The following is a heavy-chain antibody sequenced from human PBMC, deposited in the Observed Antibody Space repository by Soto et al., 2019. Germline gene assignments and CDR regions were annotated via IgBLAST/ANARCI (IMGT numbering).Heavy chain of an antibody. CDR2: ISSSSSTI. CDR3: AKAPTYGGNSLHAFDI. V-gene: IGHV3-48*01. CDR1: GFTFSSYS. D-gene: IGHD2-21*02. Sequence: PGGSLRLSCAASGFTFSSYSMNWVRQAPGKGLEWVSYISSSSSTIYYAESVKGRFTISRDNAKNSLYLQMNSLRAEDTAVYYCAKAPTYGGNSLHAFDIWGQGTMVTVSS. J-gene: IGHJ3*02.